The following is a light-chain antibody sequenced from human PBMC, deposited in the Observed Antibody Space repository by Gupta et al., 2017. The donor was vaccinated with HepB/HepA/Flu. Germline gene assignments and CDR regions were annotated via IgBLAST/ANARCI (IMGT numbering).Light chain of an antibody. CDR1: NIGSKS. CDR2: YDS. Sequence: SYVLTQPPSVSVAPGKTARITCGGNNIGSKSVHWYQQKPGQAPVLVIYYDSERPSGIPERFSGSNSGNTATLTISRVEAGDEADYYCQVGDSSSDHVVFGGGTKLTVL. CDR3: QVGDSSSDHVV. J-gene: IGLJ2*01. V-gene: IGLV3-21*04.